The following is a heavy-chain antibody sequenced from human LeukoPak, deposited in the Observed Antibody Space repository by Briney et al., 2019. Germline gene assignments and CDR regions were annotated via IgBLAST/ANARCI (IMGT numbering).Heavy chain of an antibody. V-gene: IGHV3-30*03. CDR1: GFTFSSYW. CDR2: ISYDGSNK. D-gene: IGHD6-13*01. J-gene: IGHJ4*02. Sequence: PGGSLRLSCAASGFTFSSYWMHWVRQAPGKGLEWVAIISYDGSNKYYADSVKGRFTISRDNSKNTLYLQMNSLRAEDTAVYYCATDSSPDYWGQGTLVTVSS. CDR3: ATDSSPDY.